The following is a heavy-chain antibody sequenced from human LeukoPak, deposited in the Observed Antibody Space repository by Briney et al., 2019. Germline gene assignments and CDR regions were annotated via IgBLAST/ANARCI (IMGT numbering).Heavy chain of an antibody. V-gene: IGHV5-51*01. CDR1: GYSFTRYW. CDR3: ARLGSDIVVVPAPNWFDP. D-gene: IGHD2-2*01. J-gene: IGHJ5*02. CDR2: IYPGDSDT. Sequence: GESLKISCKASGYSFTRYWIGWVRQKPGKGLEWMGIIYPGDSDTRYSPSFQGQVTISADKSISTAYLQWSSLKASDTAMYYCARLGSDIVVVPAPNWFDPWGQGTLVTVSS.